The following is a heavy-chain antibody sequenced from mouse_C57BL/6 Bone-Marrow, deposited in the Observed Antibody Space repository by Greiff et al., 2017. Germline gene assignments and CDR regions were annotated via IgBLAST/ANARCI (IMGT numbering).Heavy chain of an antibody. V-gene: IGHV1-62-2*01. J-gene: IGHJ1*03. D-gene: IGHD1-1*01. CDR1: GYTFTEYT. CDR3: ARDGDYYYGSSPWYFDV. Sequence: QVQLQQSGAELVKPGASVKLSCKASGYTFTEYTIHWVKQRSGQGLEWIGWFYPGSGSIKYNEKFKDKATLTADKSSSTVYMEFSRLTSEDSAVYFCARDGDYYYGSSPWYFDVWGTGTTVTVSS. CDR2: FYPGSGSI.